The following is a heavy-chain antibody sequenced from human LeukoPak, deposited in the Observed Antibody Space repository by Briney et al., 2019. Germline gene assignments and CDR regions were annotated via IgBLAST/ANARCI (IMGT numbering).Heavy chain of an antibody. CDR1: GFTFSSYG. D-gene: IGHD3-22*01. Sequence: GGSLRLSCAASGFTFSSYGMHWVRQAPGKGLEWVAVIWYDGSKKYYVDSVKGRFTISRDNAKNSLYLQMNSLRAEDTAVYYCARDGDYYDSRGDAFDIWGQGAMVTVAS. CDR3: ARDGDYYDSRGDAFDI. V-gene: IGHV3-33*01. CDR2: IWYDGSKK. J-gene: IGHJ3*02.